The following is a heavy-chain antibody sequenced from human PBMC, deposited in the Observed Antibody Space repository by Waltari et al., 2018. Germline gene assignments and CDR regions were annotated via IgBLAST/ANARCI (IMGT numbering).Heavy chain of an antibody. CDR1: GGSISSSSYY. CDR2: IYYSGST. Sequence: QLQLQESGPGLVKPSETLSLTCTVSGGSISSSSYYWGWIRQPPGKGLGWIGSIYYSGSTYYNPSLKSRVTISVDTSKNQFSLKRSSVTAADTAVYYCAGHIVVVPAAMTGNWFDPWGQGTLVTVSS. V-gene: IGHV4-39*01. J-gene: IGHJ5*02. CDR3: AGHIVVVPAAMTGNWFDP. D-gene: IGHD2-2*01.